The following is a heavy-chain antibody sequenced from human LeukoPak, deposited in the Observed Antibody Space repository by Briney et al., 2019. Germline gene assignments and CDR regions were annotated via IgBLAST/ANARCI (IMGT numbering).Heavy chain of an antibody. CDR2: IKPDGSEK. D-gene: IGHD3-10*01. CDR1: GFTFNSYW. Sequence: PGGSLRLSCTASGFTFNSYWMNWVRQAPGKGLEWVANIKPDGSEKYYVGSVEGRFTISRDNAKNSLYLQMNSLRAEDTAVYYCISGRGYWGQGALVTVSS. CDR3: ISGRGY. J-gene: IGHJ4*02. V-gene: IGHV3-7*03.